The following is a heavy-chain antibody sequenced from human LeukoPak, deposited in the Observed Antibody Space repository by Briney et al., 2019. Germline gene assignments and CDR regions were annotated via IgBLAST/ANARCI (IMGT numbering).Heavy chain of an antibody. CDR2: ISGSGGST. Sequence: PGGSLRLSCAASGFAFSSYAMSWVRQAPGKGLEWVSAISGSGGSTYYADSVKGRFTVSRDNSKNTLYLQMNSLRAEDTAVYYCAKSPESTGAFGIWGQGTMVTVSS. CDR3: AKSPESTGAFGI. J-gene: IGHJ3*02. V-gene: IGHV3-23*01. CDR1: GFAFSSYA.